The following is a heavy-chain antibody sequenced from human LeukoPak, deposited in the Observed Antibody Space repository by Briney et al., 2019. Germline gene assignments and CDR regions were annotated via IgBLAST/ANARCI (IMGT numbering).Heavy chain of an antibody. CDR3: AAGYCSGDGCQDRTYYFNY. CDR2: VYYSGST. Sequence: PSQTLSLTCAVSGGSISSRSYYWGWIRQPPGNGLEWIGSVYYSGSTYYNPSLKSRVTISVDTSKNQFSLKLSSVTAADTAVYSCAAGYCSGDGCQDRTYYFNYWGQGTLVTVSS. V-gene: IGHV4-39*01. D-gene: IGHD2-15*01. CDR1: GGSISSRSYY. J-gene: IGHJ4*02.